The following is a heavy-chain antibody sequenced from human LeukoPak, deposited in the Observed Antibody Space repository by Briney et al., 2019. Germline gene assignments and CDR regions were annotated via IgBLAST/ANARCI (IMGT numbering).Heavy chain of an antibody. CDR1: GGSISSGNFY. Sequence: SETLSLTCTVSGGSISSGNFYWSWIRQPPGKGLEWIGYIFYLGSTYYNLSLKSRVTMSVDTSKNQFSLKLRSVTAADTAVYYCARGLRGRRVAAAPFDPWGQGTLVTVSS. V-gene: IGHV4-30-4*01. CDR3: ARGLRGRRVAAAPFDP. J-gene: IGHJ5*02. CDR2: IFYLGST. D-gene: IGHD2-15*01.